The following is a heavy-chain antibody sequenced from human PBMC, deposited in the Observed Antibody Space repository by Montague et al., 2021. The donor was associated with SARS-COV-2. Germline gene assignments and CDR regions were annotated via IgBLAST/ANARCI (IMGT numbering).Heavy chain of an antibody. Sequence: SETLSLTCTVSGDSTSCPNCYWGWIRQAPGKGLDWIGTIYNSGTTYYNPSLKSRPTISIDTPKNQFSLKLTSVTAADTAVYYCARHRSYGDHSLDNWFHPWGQGTLVTVSS. D-gene: IGHD4-17*01. CDR3: ARHRSYGDHSLDNWFHP. CDR1: GDSTSCPNCY. J-gene: IGHJ5*02. CDR2: IYNSGTT. V-gene: IGHV4-39*01.